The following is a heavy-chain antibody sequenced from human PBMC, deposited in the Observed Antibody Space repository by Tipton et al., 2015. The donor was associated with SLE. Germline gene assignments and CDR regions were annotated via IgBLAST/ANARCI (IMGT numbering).Heavy chain of an antibody. D-gene: IGHD4-23*01. J-gene: IGHJ4*02. CDR2: INHSGST. V-gene: IGHV4-34*01. Sequence: TLSLTCAVYGGSFSGYYWSWIRQPPGKGLEWIGEINHSGSTNYNPPLKSRVTISVDTSKNQFSLKLSSVTAADTAVYYCARRDYGGNYGYWGQGTLVTVSS. CDR3: ARRDYGGNYGY. CDR1: GGSFSGYY.